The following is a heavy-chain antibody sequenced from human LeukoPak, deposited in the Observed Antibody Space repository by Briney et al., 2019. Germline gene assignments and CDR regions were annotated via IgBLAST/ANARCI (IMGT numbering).Heavy chain of an antibody. CDR1: GYSFTSYW. D-gene: IGHD3-9*01. V-gene: IGHV5-51*01. J-gene: IGHJ6*02. CDR3: ARLASYGFLNRYYYYGMDV. CDR2: IYPGDSDT. Sequence: GESLKISCKGSGYSFTSYWIGWVRQMPGKGLEWMGIIYPGDSDTRYSPSFQGQVTISADKSISTVYLQWSSLKASDTAMYYCARLASYGFLNRYYYYGMDVWGQGTTVTVSS.